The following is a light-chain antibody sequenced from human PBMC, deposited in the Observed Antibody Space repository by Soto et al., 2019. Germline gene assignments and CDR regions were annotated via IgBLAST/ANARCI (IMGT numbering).Light chain of an antibody. V-gene: IGKV1-5*01. CDR1: QPISSW. Sequence: DIQMTQSPPTLSASVGDRVTITCRASQPISSWLAWYHQKPGKAPKLLIYDASNLESGVPSRFSGSGSGTEFTLTISRLQPEDFGMYYCQQYENYWTFGQGTKVEIK. CDR3: QQYENYWT. CDR2: DAS. J-gene: IGKJ1*01.